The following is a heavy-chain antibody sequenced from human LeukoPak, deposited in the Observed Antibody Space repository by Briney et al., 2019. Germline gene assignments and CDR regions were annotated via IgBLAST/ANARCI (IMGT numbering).Heavy chain of an antibody. V-gene: IGHV1-69*05. Sequence: SVKVSCKASGGTFSSYAISWVRQAPGQGLAWMGGIIPMFETATYAQEFQGRVTMTRDTSTSTVYMELSSLRSEDTAVYYCARATDYYYMDVWGKGTTVTISS. CDR3: ARATDYYYMDV. CDR2: IIPMFETA. CDR1: GGTFSSYA. J-gene: IGHJ6*03.